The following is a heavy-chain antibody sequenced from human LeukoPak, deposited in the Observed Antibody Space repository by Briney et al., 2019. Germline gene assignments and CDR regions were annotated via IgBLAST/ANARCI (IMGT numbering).Heavy chain of an antibody. CDR1: GGSISSSSYY. CDR2: IYYSGST. CDR3: AKDPLGTHSGSYPPAGFDY. Sequence: SETLSLTCTVSGGSISSSSYYWGWIRQPPGKGLEWIGSIYYSGSTYYNPSLKSRVTISIDKSKNQFSLKLSSVTAADTAVYYCAKDPLGTHSGSYPPAGFDYWGQGTLVTVSS. V-gene: IGHV4-39*07. D-gene: IGHD1-26*01. J-gene: IGHJ4*02.